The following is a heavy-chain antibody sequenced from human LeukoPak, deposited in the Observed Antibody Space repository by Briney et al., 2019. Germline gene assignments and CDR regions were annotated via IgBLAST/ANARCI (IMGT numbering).Heavy chain of an antibody. J-gene: IGHJ4*02. CDR2: SDFSGST. D-gene: IGHD2-15*01. V-gene: IGHV4-61*08. Sequence: SETLSLTCTVSGGSISSFYWSWFYWSWIRQPPGKGLEWIWYSDFSGSTNYNPSLKSRVTISVDTSQNQFSLTLSSVTAADTAVYYCARGVVAAPKTFDYWGQGTLVTVSS. CDR1: GGSISS. CDR3: ARGVVAAPKTFDY.